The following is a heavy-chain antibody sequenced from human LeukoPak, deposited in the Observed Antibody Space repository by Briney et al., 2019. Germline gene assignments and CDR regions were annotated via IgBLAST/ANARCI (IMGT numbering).Heavy chain of an antibody. D-gene: IGHD2-21*01. CDR2: IWYDGSNK. Sequence: GGSLRLSCAASGFTFSSYGMHWVRQAPGKGLEWVALIWYDGSNKYYTDSAKGRFTISRDNSKNTLYLQMNSLRAEDTAVYFCAKEAGPLLIGETYDMWGQGTKVTVSS. J-gene: IGHJ3*02. CDR1: GFTFSSYG. V-gene: IGHV3-33*06. CDR3: AKEAGPLLIGETYDM.